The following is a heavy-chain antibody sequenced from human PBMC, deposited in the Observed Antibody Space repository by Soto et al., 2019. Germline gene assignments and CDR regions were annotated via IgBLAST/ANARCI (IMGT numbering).Heavy chain of an antibody. J-gene: IGHJ5*02. D-gene: IGHD2-2*01. V-gene: IGHV1-18*01. CDR2: ISAYNGNT. Sequence: ASVKVSCKASGYTFTSYGISWGRQAPGQGLEWMGWISAYNGNTNYAQKLPGRVTMTKDTSTSTAYMELRSLRSEDTAVYYCARMVEYCSGTSCVGGSNWFAPWGLG. CDR3: ARMVEYCSGTSCVGGSNWFAP. CDR1: GYTFTSYG.